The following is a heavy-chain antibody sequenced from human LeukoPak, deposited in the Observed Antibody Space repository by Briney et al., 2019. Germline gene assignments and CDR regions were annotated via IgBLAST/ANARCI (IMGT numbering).Heavy chain of an antibody. J-gene: IGHJ4*02. CDR3: AKSGGTCGSDCYQDH. CDR2: LSSDGSNK. Sequence: GRSLRLSCAASGFTFSSYGMHWVRQAPGKGLEWVAILSSDGSNKFYAESVKGRFTISRDSSKSSLYLQMDSLRPEDTAVYYCAKSGGTCGSDCYQDHWGQGTLVTFSS. V-gene: IGHV3-30*18. CDR1: GFTFSSYG. D-gene: IGHD2-21*02.